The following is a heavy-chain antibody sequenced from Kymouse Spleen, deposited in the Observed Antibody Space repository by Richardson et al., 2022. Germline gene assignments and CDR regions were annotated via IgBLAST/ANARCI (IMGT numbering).Heavy chain of an antibody. CDR2: ISYDGSNK. CDR1: GFTFSSYG. V-gene: IGHV3-30*18. D-gene: IGHD6-19*01. Sequence: QVQLVESGGGVVQPGRSLRLSCAASGFTFSSYGMHWVRQAPGKGLEWVAVISYDGSNKYYADSVKGRFTISRDNSKNTLYLQMNSLRAEDTAVYYCAKGYSSGWDLGPWGQGTLVTVSS. CDR3: AKGYSSGWDLGP. J-gene: IGHJ5*02.